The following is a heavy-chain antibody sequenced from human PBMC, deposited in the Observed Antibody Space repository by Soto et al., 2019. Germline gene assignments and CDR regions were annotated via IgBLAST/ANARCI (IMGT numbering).Heavy chain of an antibody. D-gene: IGHD6-13*01. V-gene: IGHV1-3*01. CDR1: GYTFTSYG. Sequence: GPSVKVSCKASGYTFTSYGIHWVRQAPGQRLEWMGWINAANGDTKYSPKFQGRVTITRDTSASTAYMGLSSLRSEDTAVYYCVRRHVSATGIDWFDPWGQGTLVTVSS. J-gene: IGHJ5*02. CDR3: VRRHVSATGIDWFDP. CDR2: INAANGDT.